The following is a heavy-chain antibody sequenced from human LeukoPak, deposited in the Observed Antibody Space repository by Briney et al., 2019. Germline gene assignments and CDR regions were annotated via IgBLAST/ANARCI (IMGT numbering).Heavy chain of an antibody. Sequence: GESLKISCKGSGYNFASYWIGWVRQMPGKGLEWMGINYPGDSDTRYSPSFQGQVTISADKSVSTAYLQWSSLKASDTAMYYCARPHGSSLPRVFDYWGQGTLVTVSS. D-gene: IGHD6-6*01. V-gene: IGHV5-51*01. CDR1: GYNFASYW. CDR2: NYPGDSDT. J-gene: IGHJ4*02. CDR3: ARPHGSSLPRVFDY.